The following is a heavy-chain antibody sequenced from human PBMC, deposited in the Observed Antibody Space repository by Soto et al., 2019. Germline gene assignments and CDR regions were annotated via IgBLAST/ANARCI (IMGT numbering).Heavy chain of an antibody. V-gene: IGHV3-74*01. Sequence: GGSLRLSCAASGFTFSSYWMHWVRQAPGKGLVWVSRMNEDGGTTDYADSVKGRFTISRDNAKNTLYLQMNSLRVEDTAVYYCASDLSGRADVWGQGTTVTVT. CDR2: MNEDGGTT. CDR1: GFTFSSYW. J-gene: IGHJ6*02. D-gene: IGHD3-10*01. CDR3: ASDLSGRADV.